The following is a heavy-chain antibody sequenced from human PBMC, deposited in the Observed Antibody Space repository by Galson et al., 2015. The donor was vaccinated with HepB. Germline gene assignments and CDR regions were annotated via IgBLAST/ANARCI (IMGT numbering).Heavy chain of an antibody. CDR2: IIPILGIA. J-gene: IGHJ5*02. Sequence: SVKVSCKASGGTFSSYAISWVRQAPGQGLEWMGRIIPILGIANYAQKFQGRVTITADKSTSTAYMELSSLRSEDTAVYYCARDVEYSSSWWADPWGQGTLVTVSS. CDR1: GGTFSSYA. CDR3: ARDVEYSSSWWADP. D-gene: IGHD6-13*01. V-gene: IGHV1-69*04.